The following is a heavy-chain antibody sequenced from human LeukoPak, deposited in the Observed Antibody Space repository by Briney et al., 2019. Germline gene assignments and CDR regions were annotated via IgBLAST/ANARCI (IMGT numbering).Heavy chain of an antibody. CDR1: GYTFTGYY. J-gene: IGHJ6*02. D-gene: IGHD1-1*01. CDR3: ARESLLEPYGMDV. CDR2: INPNSGGT. V-gene: IGHV1-2*02. Sequence: EASVKVSCKASGYTFTGYYMHWVRQAPGQGLEWMGWINPNSGGTNYAQKFQGRVTMTRDTSISTAYMELSRLRSDDTAVYYCARESLLEPYGMDVWGQGTTVTVSS.